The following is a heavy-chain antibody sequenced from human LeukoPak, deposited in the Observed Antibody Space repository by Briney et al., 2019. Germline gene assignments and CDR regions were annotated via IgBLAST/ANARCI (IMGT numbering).Heavy chain of an antibody. V-gene: IGHV4-59*01. CDR1: GGSISSYY. Sequence: PSETLSLTCTVSGGSISSYYRSWIRQPPGKGLEWIGYIYYSGSTNYNPSLKSRVTISVDTSKNQFSLKLSSVTAADTAVYYCARGYYDFWSGPLYYFDYWGQGTLVTVSS. CDR3: ARGYYDFWSGPLYYFDY. D-gene: IGHD3-3*01. CDR2: IYYSGST. J-gene: IGHJ4*02.